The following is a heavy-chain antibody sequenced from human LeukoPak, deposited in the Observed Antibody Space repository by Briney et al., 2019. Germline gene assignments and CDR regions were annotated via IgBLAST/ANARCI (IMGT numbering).Heavy chain of an antibody. D-gene: IGHD1-26*01. CDR3: VKDYQVGNSPAFGDY. CDR2: LIENGATT. V-gene: IGHV3-23*01. CDR1: GFTFSRHA. J-gene: IGHJ4*02. Sequence: GGSLRLSCAASGFTFSRHAMSWVRRAPGKGLEWVSGLIENGATTYYADSVKGRFTISRDNSRNTMYLQMNSLRVEDTAVYYCVKDYQVGNSPAFGDYWGQGTLVTISS.